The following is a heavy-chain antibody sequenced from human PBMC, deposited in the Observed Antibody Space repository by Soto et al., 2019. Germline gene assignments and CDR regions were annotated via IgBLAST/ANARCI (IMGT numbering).Heavy chain of an antibody. J-gene: IGHJ4*02. D-gene: IGHD2-2*01. CDR3: AKNPVVPVAAELDY. Sequence: PGGSLRLSCAASGFTFSSYAMSWVRQAPGKGLEWVSAISGSGGSTYYADSVKGRFTISRDNSKNTLYLQMNSLRAEDTAVYYCAKNPVVPVAAELDYGARETLLTVSS. CDR2: ISGSGGST. CDR1: GFTFSSYA. V-gene: IGHV3-23*01.